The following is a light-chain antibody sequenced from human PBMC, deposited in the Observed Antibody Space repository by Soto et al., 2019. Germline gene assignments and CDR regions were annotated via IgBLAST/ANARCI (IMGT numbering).Light chain of an antibody. V-gene: IGKV1-39*01. Sequence: DIQMTQSPSSLSASVGDRVTITCRASQSISSYLNWYRQKPGKAPNLLIYAASSLQSGVPSRFSGSGSGTDFTLTISGLHPEDFATYYCQQSYSTLWTFGQGTKVEIK. CDR1: QSISSY. J-gene: IGKJ1*01. CDR3: QQSYSTLWT. CDR2: AAS.